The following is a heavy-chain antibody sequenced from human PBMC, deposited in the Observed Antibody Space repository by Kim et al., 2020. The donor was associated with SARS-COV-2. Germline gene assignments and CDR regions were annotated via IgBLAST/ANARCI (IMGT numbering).Heavy chain of an antibody. J-gene: IGHJ4*02. CDR3: ARSDWLFPPYFDY. V-gene: IGHV3-11*06. Sequence: YAAYVKGRFTISRDNAKNSRYLQMNSLGAEDTAVYYCARSDWLFPPYFDYWGQGTLVTVSS. D-gene: IGHD3-9*01.